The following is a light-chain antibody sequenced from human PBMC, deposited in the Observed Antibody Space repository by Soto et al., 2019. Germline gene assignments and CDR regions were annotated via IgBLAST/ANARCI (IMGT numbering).Light chain of an antibody. CDR2: AAS. Sequence: AIQMTQSPSSLSASVGDRVTITCRASQGIRNELGWYQQKPGKAPKLLIYAASSLQSGVPSRFRGSGSGTDFTITISSLQPEDFATYYCLQDYNYPWTFGQGTKVEIK. J-gene: IGKJ1*01. CDR3: LQDYNYPWT. CDR1: QGIRNE. V-gene: IGKV1-6*01.